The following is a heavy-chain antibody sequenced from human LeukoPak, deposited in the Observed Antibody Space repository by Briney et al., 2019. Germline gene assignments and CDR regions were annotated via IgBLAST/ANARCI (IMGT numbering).Heavy chain of an antibody. CDR1: GGSISTSNYY. D-gene: IGHD2-15*01. J-gene: IGHJ3*02. CDR2: IYYSGST. CDR3: GWAFDI. Sequence: SETLSLTCTVSGGSISTSNYYWGWIRQPPGKGLEWIGYIYYSGSTNYNPSLKSRVTISVDTSKNQFSLKLSSVTAADTAVYYCGWAFDIWGQGTMVTVSS. V-gene: IGHV4-61*05.